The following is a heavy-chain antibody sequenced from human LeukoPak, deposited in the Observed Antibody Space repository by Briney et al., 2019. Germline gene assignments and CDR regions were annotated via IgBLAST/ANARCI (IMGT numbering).Heavy chain of an antibody. J-gene: IGHJ4*02. Sequence: PGGSLRLSCAASGFTFSSYAMSWVRQAPGKGLEWVSAISGSGGSTSHADPVKGPFTISRDNSKSTLYLQMNSLRAEDTAVYYCAKDHPHGDYWGQGTLVTVSS. V-gene: IGHV3-23*01. CDR3: AKDHPHGDY. CDR1: GFTFSSYA. D-gene: IGHD5-24*01. CDR2: ISGSGGST.